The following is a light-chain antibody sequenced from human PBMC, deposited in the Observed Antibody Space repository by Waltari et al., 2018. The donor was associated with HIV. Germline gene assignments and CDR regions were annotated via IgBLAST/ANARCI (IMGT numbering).Light chain of an antibody. CDR2: SKN. Sequence: SSTLPNHPAVSVPLGQPAGIPCPGDRLRTCSPIWYQQKPGQAPVLVIYSKNNRPSGIPERFSGSSSGNTATLTITGAQAEDEADYYCNSGDSSGNHLVFGGGTKLTVL. CDR3: NSGDSSGNHLV. V-gene: IGLV3-19*01. CDR1: RLRTCS. J-gene: IGLJ2*01.